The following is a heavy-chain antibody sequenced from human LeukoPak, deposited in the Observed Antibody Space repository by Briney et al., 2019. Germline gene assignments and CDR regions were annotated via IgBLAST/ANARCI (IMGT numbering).Heavy chain of an antibody. CDR1: GGSISSSRYY. CDR3: ARHTSHTIATGDFDF. D-gene: IGHD7-27*01. CDR2: IYYTGTT. V-gene: IGHV4-39*01. J-gene: IGHJ4*02. Sequence: SETLSLTCTVSGGSISSSRYYWGWIRQPPGKGLEWIGSIYYTGTTYYHPSRKSRVTISVDTAKNQFSLEVSSVTAADTAVYYCARHTSHTIATGDFDFWGQGTLVAVSS.